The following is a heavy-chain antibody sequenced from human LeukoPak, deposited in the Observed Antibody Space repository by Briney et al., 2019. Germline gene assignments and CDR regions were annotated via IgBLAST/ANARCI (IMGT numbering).Heavy chain of an antibody. CDR3: ARVGFGGFLGPLNVFDI. D-gene: IGHD3-10*01. Sequence: ETLSLTCAVSGGSISSSNWWSWVRQAPGKGLEWVSVIYSGGSTYYADSVKGRFTISRDNSKNTLYLQMNSLRAEDTAVYYCARVGFGGFLGPLNVFDIWGQGTMVTVSS. CDR2: IYSGGST. V-gene: IGHV3-66*02. J-gene: IGHJ3*02. CDR1: GGSISSSNW.